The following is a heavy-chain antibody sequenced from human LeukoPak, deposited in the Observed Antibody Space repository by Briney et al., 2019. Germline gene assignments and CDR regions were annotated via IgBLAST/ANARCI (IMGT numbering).Heavy chain of an antibody. J-gene: IGHJ4*02. Sequence: SETLSLTCTVSGNSISSGDNYWSWIRQPAGKGLEWIGRIYTSGSTNYNPSLKSRVTISGDTFKNQFSLRLSSVTAADTAVYYCARASYSYDINGWVPFDYWGQGTLVTVSS. CDR1: GNSISSGDNY. CDR2: IYTSGST. D-gene: IGHD3-22*01. V-gene: IGHV4-61*02. CDR3: ARASYSYDINGWVPFDY.